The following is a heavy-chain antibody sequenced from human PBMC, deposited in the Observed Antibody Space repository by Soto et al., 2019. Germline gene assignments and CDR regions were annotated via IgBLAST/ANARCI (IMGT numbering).Heavy chain of an antibody. CDR1: GGSISSYY. Sequence: SETLSLTCTVSGGSISSYYWSWIRQPPGKGLEWIGYIYYSGSTNYNPSLKSRVTISVDTSKNQFSLKLSSVTAADTAVYYCARVGDYDSSGYYPHYFDYWGQGTLVTVSS. CDR3: ARVGDYDSSGYYPHYFDY. D-gene: IGHD3-22*01. V-gene: IGHV4-59*01. CDR2: IYYSGST. J-gene: IGHJ4*02.